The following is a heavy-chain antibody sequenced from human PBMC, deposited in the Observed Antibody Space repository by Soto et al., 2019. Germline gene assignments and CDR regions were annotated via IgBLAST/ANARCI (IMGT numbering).Heavy chain of an antibody. CDR1: GGSISSSSYY. J-gene: IGHJ6*02. CDR3: ATCITMVRGATRPYYYYYGMDV. D-gene: IGHD3-10*01. CDR2: IYYSGST. V-gene: IGHV4-39*01. Sequence: SATLXLTCTVSGGSISSSSYYWGWIRQPPGKGLEWIGSIYYSGSTYYNPSLKSRVTISVDTSKNQFSLKLSSVTAADTAVYYCATCITMVRGATRPYYYYYGMDVWGQGTTVTVSS.